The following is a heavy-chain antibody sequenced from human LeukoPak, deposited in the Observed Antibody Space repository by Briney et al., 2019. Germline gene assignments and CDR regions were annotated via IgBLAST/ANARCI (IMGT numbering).Heavy chain of an antibody. CDR3: AADSSGYYSFDP. D-gene: IGHD3-22*01. J-gene: IGHJ5*02. Sequence: GTSVKVSCKASGFTFTSSAMQWVRQARGQRLEWIGWIVVGSGNTNYAQKFRERVTITRDMSTSTAYMELSSLRSEDTAVYYCAADSSGYYSFDPWGQGTLITVSS. V-gene: IGHV1-58*02. CDR1: GFTFTSSA. CDR2: IVVGSGNT.